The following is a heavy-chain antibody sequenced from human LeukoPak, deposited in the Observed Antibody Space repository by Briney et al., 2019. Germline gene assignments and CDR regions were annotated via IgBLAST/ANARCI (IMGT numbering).Heavy chain of an antibody. CDR1: GSTFSSYW. Sequence: GGSLRLSCAASGSTFSSYWMHWVRQAPGKGLVWVSRISSDGSNTRYADSVKGRFTISRDNAKNTLYLQMNSLRAEDTAVYYCARGVNGDSRFDPWGQGTLVTVSS. CDR2: ISSDGSNT. V-gene: IGHV3-74*01. CDR3: ARGVNGDSRFDP. D-gene: IGHD4-17*01. J-gene: IGHJ5*02.